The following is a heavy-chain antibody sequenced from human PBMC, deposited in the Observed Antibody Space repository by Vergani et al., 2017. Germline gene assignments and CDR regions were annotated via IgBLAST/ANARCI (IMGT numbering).Heavy chain of an antibody. CDR2: ISYDGSNK. V-gene: IGHV3-30*18. CDR1: GFTFSDYY. J-gene: IGHJ4*02. D-gene: IGHD6-19*01. Sequence: QVQLVESGGGLVKPGGSLRLSCAASGFTFSDYYMSWIRQAPGKGLEWVAVISYDGSNKYYADSVKGRFTISRDNSKNTLYLQMNSLRAEDTAVYYCANGGYSSGWYGTIPFDDWGQGTLVTVSS. CDR3: ANGGYSSGWYGTIPFDD.